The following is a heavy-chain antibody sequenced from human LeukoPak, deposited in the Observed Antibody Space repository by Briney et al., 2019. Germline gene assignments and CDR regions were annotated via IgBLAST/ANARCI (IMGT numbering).Heavy chain of an antibody. J-gene: IGHJ4*02. CDR2: MNPNSGDT. CDR3: ARDLKRGYSYGSGNSNFDI. Sequence: ASVKVSCKASGYAFTSYEINWVRQAPGQGLEWMGWMNPNSGDTDYAQKFQARVTMTRNTSTSTAYMELSSLRSEDTAVYYCARDLKRGYSYGSGNSNFDIWGQGALVTVSS. V-gene: IGHV1-8*01. CDR1: GYAFTSYE. D-gene: IGHD3-10*01.